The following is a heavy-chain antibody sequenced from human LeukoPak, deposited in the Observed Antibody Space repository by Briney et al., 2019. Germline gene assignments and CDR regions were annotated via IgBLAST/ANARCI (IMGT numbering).Heavy chain of an antibody. J-gene: IGHJ4*02. V-gene: IGHV4-59*01. CDR2: IYYSGST. Sequence: SETLSLTCTVSGGSISSYYWSWIRQPPGKGLEWIGYIYYSGSTNYNPSLKSRVTISVDTSKNQFSLKLSSVTAADTAVYYWARAPTYRSSWYYFDCWGQGTLVTVSS. CDR1: GGSISSYY. D-gene: IGHD6-13*01. CDR3: ARAPTYRSSWYYFDC.